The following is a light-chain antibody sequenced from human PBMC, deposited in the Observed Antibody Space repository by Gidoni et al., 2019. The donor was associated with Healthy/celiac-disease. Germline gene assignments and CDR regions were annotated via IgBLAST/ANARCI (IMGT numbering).Light chain of an antibody. Sequence: DIQMTQSPSTLSASVGDRATITCRASQSISSWLAWYQQKPGKAPKLLIYDASSLESGVPSRFSGSGSGTEFTLTISSLQPDDFATYYCQQYGAFGPGTKVDIK. CDR1: QSISSW. J-gene: IGKJ3*01. V-gene: IGKV1-5*01. CDR3: QQYGA. CDR2: DAS.